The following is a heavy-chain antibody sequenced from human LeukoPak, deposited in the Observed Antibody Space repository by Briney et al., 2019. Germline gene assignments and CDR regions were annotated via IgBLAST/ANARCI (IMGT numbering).Heavy chain of an antibody. J-gene: IGHJ5*02. V-gene: IGHV3-7*05. CDR3: AKGGYCSSTSCYVGWFDP. Sequence: GGSLRLSCAASGFTFSSYWMSWVRQAPGKGLEWVANIKQDGSEKYYVDSVKGRFTISRDNAKNSLYLQMNSLRAEDTAVYYCAKGGYCSSTSCYVGWFDPWGQGTLVTVSS. D-gene: IGHD2-2*01. CDR1: GFTFSSYW. CDR2: IKQDGSEK.